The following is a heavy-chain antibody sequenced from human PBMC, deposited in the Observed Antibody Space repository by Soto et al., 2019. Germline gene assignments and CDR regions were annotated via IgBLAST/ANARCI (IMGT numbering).Heavy chain of an antibody. CDR3: AKGSSGYYDTFDY. J-gene: IGHJ4*02. Sequence: GXLVLCCASADFXFSSYSICWVRHAPGKGLEWVSVISGSGSGTYYADSVKFLFTISIDNSKNTLYLQMNSLIAEDTDIYYCAKGSSGYYDTFDYWGQGTLGTV. CDR1: DFXFSSYS. CDR2: ISGSGSGT. D-gene: IGHD3-22*01. V-gene: IGHV3-23*01.